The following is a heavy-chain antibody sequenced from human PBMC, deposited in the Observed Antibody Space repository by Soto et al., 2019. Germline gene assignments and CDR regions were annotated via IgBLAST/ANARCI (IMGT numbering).Heavy chain of an antibody. V-gene: IGHV1-69*12. CDR1: GGTFSSYT. CDR2: IIPIFGTA. D-gene: IGHD5-12*01. J-gene: IGHJ2*01. CDR3: ARGNHRWLQLWYFDL. Sequence: QVQLVQSGAEVKKPGSSVTVSCKASGGTFSSYTISWVRQAPGQGLEWMGGIIPIFGTANYAQKFQGRVTDSAEESQETGLMGVRRPGIWGTGVYYCARGNHRWLQLWYFDLWGRGTLVTVSS.